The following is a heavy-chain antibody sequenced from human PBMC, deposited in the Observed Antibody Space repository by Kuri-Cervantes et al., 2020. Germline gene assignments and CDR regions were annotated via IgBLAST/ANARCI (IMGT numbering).Heavy chain of an antibody. V-gene: IGHV3-30-3*01. D-gene: IGHD3-3*01. CDR1: GFTFSSYA. J-gene: IGHJ6*02. CDR3: ARDWSPVINDFWSGKKVYGMDV. CDR2: ISYDGSNK. Sequence: GGSLRLSCAASGFTFSSYAMHWVRPAPGKGLEWVAVISYDGSNKYYADSVKGRYTISRDNAKNSLYLQMNSLRAEDTAVYYCARDWSPVINDFWSGKKVYGMDVWGQGTTVTVSS.